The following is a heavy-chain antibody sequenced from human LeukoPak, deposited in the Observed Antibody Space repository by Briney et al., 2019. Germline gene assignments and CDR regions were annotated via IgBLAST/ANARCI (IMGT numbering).Heavy chain of an antibody. V-gene: IGHV1-8*01. Sequence: ASVKVSCKASGYTFTSYDINWVRQATGQGLEWMGWMNPNSGNTGYAQKFQDRVTMTRNTSISTAYMELSSMRSEDTAVYYCARGRRKRWLRWYYYYYMDVWGKGTTVTVSS. CDR2: MNPNSGNT. CDR1: GYTFTSYD. D-gene: IGHD5-24*01. CDR3: ARGRRKRWLRWYYYYYMDV. J-gene: IGHJ6*03.